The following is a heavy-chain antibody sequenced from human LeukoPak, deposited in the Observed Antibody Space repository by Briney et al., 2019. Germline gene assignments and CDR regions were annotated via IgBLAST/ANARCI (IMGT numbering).Heavy chain of an antibody. CDR1: GGSISSGDYY. CDR3: ARVTGPRYYDYVWGSYRDNWFDP. J-gene: IGHJ5*02. Sequence: SQTLSLTCTVSGGSISSGDYYWSWIRQPPGKGLEWIGYIYYSGSTYYNPSLKSRVTISVDTSKNQFSLKLSSVTAADTAVYYCARVTGPRYYDYVWGSYRDNWFDPWGQGTLVTVSS. V-gene: IGHV4-30-4*01. D-gene: IGHD3-16*02. CDR2: IYYSGST.